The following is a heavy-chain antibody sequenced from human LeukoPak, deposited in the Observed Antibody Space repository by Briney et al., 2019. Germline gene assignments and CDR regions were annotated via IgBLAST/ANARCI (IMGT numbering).Heavy chain of an antibody. Sequence: GGSLRLSCAASGFTFSSYSMNWVRQAPGKGLEWVSPISSSSSYIYYADSVKGRFTISRGNAKNSLYLQMNSLRAEDTAVYYCAREYCSGGSCYSDAFDIWGQGTMVTVSS. CDR2: ISSSSSYI. CDR1: GFTFSSYS. CDR3: AREYCSGGSCYSDAFDI. D-gene: IGHD2-15*01. V-gene: IGHV3-21*01. J-gene: IGHJ3*02.